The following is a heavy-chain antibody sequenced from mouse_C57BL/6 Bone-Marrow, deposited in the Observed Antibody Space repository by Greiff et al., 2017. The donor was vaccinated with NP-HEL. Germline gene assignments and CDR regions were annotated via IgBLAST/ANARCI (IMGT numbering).Heavy chain of an antibody. Sequence: EVMLVESGGGLVKPGGSLKLSCAASGFTFSSYTMSWVRQTPEKRLEWVATISGGGGNTYYPDSVKGRFTFSSDTAKNTLYLQMSSRRSEDTALYYCARQGNDAPIYYGLCYAMDYWGQGTSVTVSS. V-gene: IGHV5-9*01. CDR1: GFTFSSYT. D-gene: IGHD2-1*01. J-gene: IGHJ4*01. CDR2: ISGGGGNT. CDR3: ARQGNDAPIYYGLCYAMDY.